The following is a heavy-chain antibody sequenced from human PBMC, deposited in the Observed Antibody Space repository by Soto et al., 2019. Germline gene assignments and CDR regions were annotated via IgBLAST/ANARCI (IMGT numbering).Heavy chain of an antibody. CDR1: GGSINSGGYS. CDR3: ARVHHFGVIED. CDR2: IYHNGAT. V-gene: IGHV4-30-2*01. J-gene: IGHJ4*02. D-gene: IGHD3-3*01. Sequence: PSETLSLTCGVSGGSINSGGYSWSWIRLPLGKGLEWIGYIYHNGATQYNPSLKSRVTISVDRSKNQFSLKLSSVTAADTAVYYCARVHHFGVIEDWGPGTLVT.